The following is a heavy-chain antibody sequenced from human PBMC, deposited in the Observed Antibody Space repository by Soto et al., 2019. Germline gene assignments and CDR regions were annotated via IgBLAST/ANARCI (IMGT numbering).Heavy chain of an antibody. CDR3: AKCMQAYWNYDAHHI. J-gene: IGHJ3*02. Sequence: GGSLRLSCAASGFTFSTYSMSWVRQAPGKGLEWVAHITASGGTTYYADSVKGRFTISRDTSRNTLYLQMNGLGAEDTALYYCAKCMQAYWNYDAHHIWGQGTMVTVSS. CDR2: ITASGGTT. V-gene: IGHV3-23*01. CDR1: GFTFSTYS. D-gene: IGHD1-7*01.